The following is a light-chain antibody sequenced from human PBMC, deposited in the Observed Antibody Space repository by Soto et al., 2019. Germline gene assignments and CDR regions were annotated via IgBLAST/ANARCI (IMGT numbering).Light chain of an antibody. CDR2: GAS. J-gene: IGKJ1*01. Sequence: EILMTQSPVTLSVSPGERATLSCRASQGIKNYLAWFQQKPGQAPRLLVYGASTRATTIPARFSGSGSGTEFTLSISSLQSEDFAVYYCQQYNSWPRTFGQGTKVDI. CDR3: QQYNSWPRT. CDR1: QGIKNY. V-gene: IGKV3-15*01.